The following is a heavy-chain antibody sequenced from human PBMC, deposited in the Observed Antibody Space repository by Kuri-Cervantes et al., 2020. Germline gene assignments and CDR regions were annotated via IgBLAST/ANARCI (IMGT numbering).Heavy chain of an antibody. CDR2: ISYDGSNK. Sequence: GESLKISCAASGFTFSSYAMHWVRQAPGKGLEWVAVISYDGSNKYYADSVKGRFTISRENAKNSLYLQMNSLRAGDTAVYYCARGIAAGWFDPWGQGTLVTVSS. J-gene: IGHJ5*02. CDR3: ARGIAAGWFDP. V-gene: IGHV3-30*14. CDR1: GFTFSSYA. D-gene: IGHD6-25*01.